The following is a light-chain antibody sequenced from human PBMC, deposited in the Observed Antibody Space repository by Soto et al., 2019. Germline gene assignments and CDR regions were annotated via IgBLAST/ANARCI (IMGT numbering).Light chain of an antibody. CDR1: QNVSSNS. Sequence: VLTQPPGALSLSPGERPSLSCSASQNVSSNSLAWYQHKPGQSPRLFIYGASSRAAGIPARFSGSGSGTDFTLTISSLEPEDFAVYYCQQRSNWPPITFGQGTRLEIK. CDR3: QQRSNWPPIT. J-gene: IGKJ5*01. V-gene: IGKV3D-20*02. CDR2: GAS.